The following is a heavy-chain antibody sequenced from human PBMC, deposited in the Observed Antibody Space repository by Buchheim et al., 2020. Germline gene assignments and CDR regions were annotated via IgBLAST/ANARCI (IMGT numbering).Heavy chain of an antibody. V-gene: IGHV3-33*01. D-gene: IGHD3/OR15-3a*01. CDR3: ARDRLEFKFFDGHAFDI. CDR2: IWYDGSNK. Sequence: QVQLVESGGGVVQPGRSLRLSCAASGFTFSSYGMHRVRQAPGKGLEWVAVIWYDGSNKYYADSVKGRFTISRDNSKNTLYLQMNSLRAEDTAVYYCARDRLEFKFFDGHAFDIWGQGT. CDR1: GFTFSSYG. J-gene: IGHJ3*02.